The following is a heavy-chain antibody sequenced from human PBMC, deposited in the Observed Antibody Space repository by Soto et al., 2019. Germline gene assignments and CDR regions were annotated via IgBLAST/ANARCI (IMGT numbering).Heavy chain of an antibody. CDR1: GFTFSSYA. CDR2: ISYDGSNK. D-gene: IGHD3-9*01. Sequence: QVQLVESGGGVVQPGRSLRLSCAASGFTFSSYAMHWVRQAPGKGLEWVAVISYDGSNKYYADSVKGRFTISRDNSSNMLDLQMNSLKAEDTPMYYCAIDHDGDILVGYYGMDVWGQGTTVTVSS. CDR3: AIDHDGDILVGYYGMDV. V-gene: IGHV3-30-3*01. J-gene: IGHJ6*02.